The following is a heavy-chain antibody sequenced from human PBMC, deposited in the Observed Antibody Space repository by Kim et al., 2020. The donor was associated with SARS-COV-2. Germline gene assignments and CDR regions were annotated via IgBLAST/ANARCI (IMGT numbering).Heavy chain of an antibody. CDR3: VRDTWGDVNGY. D-gene: IGHD3-10*01. Sequence: ASVKVSCKTSDYSYSGSGFSWVRQAPGQGLEWMGWINTRKGDTNYVQKFQDRVTMTTGSSTTTAYMELRNLKSDDTAVYYCVRDTWGDVNGYWGPGVLFT. CDR1: DYSYSGSG. J-gene: IGHJ4*02. CDR2: INTRKGDT. V-gene: IGHV1-18*01.